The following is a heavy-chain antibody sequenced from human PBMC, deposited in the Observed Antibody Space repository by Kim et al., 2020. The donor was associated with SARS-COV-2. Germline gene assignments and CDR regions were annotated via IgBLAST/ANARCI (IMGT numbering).Heavy chain of an antibody. V-gene: IGHV4-34*01. CDR3: ARRRAKYDFWSGYWPITPYGMDV. Sequence: SETLSLTCAVYGGSFNGYYWSWIRQPPGKGLEWIGEINHSGSTNYNPSLKSRVTISVDTSKNQFSLKLSSVTAADTAVYYCARRRAKYDFWSGYWPITPYGMDVWGQGSTVSVS. J-gene: IGHJ6*02. D-gene: IGHD3-3*01. CDR2: INHSGST. CDR1: GGSFNGYY.